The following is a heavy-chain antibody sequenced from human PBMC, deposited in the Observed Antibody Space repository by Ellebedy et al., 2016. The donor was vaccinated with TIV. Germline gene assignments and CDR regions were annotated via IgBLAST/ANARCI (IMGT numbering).Heavy chain of an antibody. CDR1: GFTFSSYA. Sequence: PGGSLRLSCAASGFTFSSYAMSWVRQAPGQGLEWVSAISGSGGSTYYADSVKGRFTISRDKAKNTLYLQMNSLRAEDTAVYYCAKEYYGSGSYYGRYYFDYWGQGTLVTVSS. D-gene: IGHD3-10*01. CDR2: ISGSGGST. CDR3: AKEYYGSGSYYGRYYFDY. J-gene: IGHJ4*02. V-gene: IGHV3-23*01.